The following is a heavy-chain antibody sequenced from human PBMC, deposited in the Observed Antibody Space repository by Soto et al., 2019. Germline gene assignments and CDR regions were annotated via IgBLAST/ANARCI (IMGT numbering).Heavy chain of an antibody. CDR2: INPNSGGT. D-gene: IGHD2-2*01. Sequence: ASVKVSCKASGYTFTGYYMHWVRQAPGQGLEWMGRINPNSGGTNYAQKYQGWVTMTRDTSISTVYMELSRLRSDDTALYYCARDEGFSSSSCYDYWGQGTLVTVSS. V-gene: IGHV1-2*04. J-gene: IGHJ4*02. CDR1: GYTFTGYY. CDR3: ARDEGFSSSSCYDY.